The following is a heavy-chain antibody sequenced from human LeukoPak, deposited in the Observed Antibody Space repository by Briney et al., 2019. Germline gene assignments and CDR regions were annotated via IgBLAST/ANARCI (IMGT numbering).Heavy chain of an antibody. CDR1: GFTVSSNY. Sequence: PGGSLRLSCAVSGFTVSSNYMSWVRQAPGKGLEWVSLIHSGGATDYADSVKDRFTISRDYSKNTVNLQINSLRAEDTAVYYCARERRYCSGDNCYSGLDYRGQGTLVTVSS. J-gene: IGHJ4*02. CDR3: ARERRYCSGDNCYSGLDY. V-gene: IGHV3-53*01. D-gene: IGHD2-15*01. CDR2: IHSGGAT.